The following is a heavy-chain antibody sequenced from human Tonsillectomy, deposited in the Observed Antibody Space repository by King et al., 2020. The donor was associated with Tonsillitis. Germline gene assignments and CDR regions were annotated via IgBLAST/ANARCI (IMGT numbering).Heavy chain of an antibody. J-gene: IGHJ4*02. V-gene: IGHV3-7*01. CDR2: IKQDGSRK. D-gene: IGHD2-2*01. CDR3: AREYCSSTSCYYFDQ. CDR1: RITFSTSW. Sequence: QLVQSGGGLVQPGGSLRLSCAASRITFSTSWMSWVRQAPGKGLEWVATIKQDGSRKYYVDSVKGRFTVSRDNAKSSLYLQMNSLRAEDTAVYYCAREYCSSTSCYYFDQWGRGTLVTVSS.